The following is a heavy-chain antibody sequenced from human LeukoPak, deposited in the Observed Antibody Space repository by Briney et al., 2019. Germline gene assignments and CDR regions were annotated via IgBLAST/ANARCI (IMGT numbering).Heavy chain of an antibody. Sequence: GGSLRLSCAASGFTFSDYYMGWIRQAPGKGLEWVSYISSSGSTIYYADSVKGRFTISRDNAKNSLYLQMNSLRAEDTAVYYCARANIVATYFDYWGQGTLVTVSS. J-gene: IGHJ4*02. D-gene: IGHD5-12*01. V-gene: IGHV3-11*04. CDR3: ARANIVATYFDY. CDR1: GFTFSDYY. CDR2: ISSSGSTI.